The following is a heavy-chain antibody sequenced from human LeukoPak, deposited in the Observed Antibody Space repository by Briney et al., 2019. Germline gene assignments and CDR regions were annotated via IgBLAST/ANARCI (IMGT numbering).Heavy chain of an antibody. CDR2: IKQDGSEK. Sequence: GSLRLSCAASGFTFSSYWMSWVRQAPGKGLEWVANIKQDGSEKYYVDSVKGRFTISRDNAKNSLYLQMNSLRAEDTAVYYCARASSGYDLDWFDPWGQGTLVTVSS. CDR1: GFTFSSYW. CDR3: ARASSGYDLDWFDP. D-gene: IGHD5-12*01. V-gene: IGHV3-7*03. J-gene: IGHJ5*02.